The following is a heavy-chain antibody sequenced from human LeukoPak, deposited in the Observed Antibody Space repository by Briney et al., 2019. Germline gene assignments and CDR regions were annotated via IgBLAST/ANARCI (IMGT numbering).Heavy chain of an antibody. Sequence: GASVKVSCKASGGTFSSYAISWVRQAPGQGLEWMGGIIPIFGTANYAQKFQGRVTITADESTSTAYMELSSLRSEDTAVYYCARVTVGATTGLGYWGQGTLVTVSS. V-gene: IGHV1-69*13. J-gene: IGHJ4*02. CDR2: IIPIFGTA. CDR3: ARVTVGATTGLGY. CDR1: GGTFSSYA. D-gene: IGHD1-26*01.